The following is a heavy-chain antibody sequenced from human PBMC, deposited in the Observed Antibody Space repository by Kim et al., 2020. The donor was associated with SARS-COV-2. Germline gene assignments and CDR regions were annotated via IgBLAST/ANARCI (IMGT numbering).Heavy chain of an antibody. J-gene: IGHJ4*02. CDR3: ARGVLGDNNGLVDY. CDR1: GFTFSSYS. V-gene: IGHV3-64*01. Sequence: GGSLRLSCSASGFTFSSYSMNWVRQAPGKGLEYVSGISSNGDSTFSANSVKGRFFISRDNSKNTLFLQVGSLRAEDTAVYYCARGVLGDNNGLVDYWGQGTLVTVSS. CDR2: ISSNGDST. D-gene: IGHD3-22*01.